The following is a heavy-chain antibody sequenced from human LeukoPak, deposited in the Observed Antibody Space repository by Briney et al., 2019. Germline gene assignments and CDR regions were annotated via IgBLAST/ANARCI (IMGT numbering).Heavy chain of an antibody. V-gene: IGHV3-48*04. D-gene: IGHD2-15*01. CDR2: ISSSSITI. J-gene: IGHJ4*02. CDR1: GYTFSSYS. Sequence: GGSLRLSCAASGYTFSSYSLNWVRQAPGKGLEWVSFISSSSITIYYADSVKGRFTISRDNAEKSLYLQMNSLRAEDTAVYYCARDRGGSYSAIDYWGQGTLVTVSS. CDR3: ARDRGGSYSAIDY.